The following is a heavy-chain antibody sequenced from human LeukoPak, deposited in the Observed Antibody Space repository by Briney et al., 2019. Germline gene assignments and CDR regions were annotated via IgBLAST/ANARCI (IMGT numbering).Heavy chain of an antibody. V-gene: IGHV3-7*01. J-gene: IGHJ4*02. CDR2: INKDGSDK. D-gene: IGHD4-23*01. CDR3: ARDAGYGGNSDY. CDR1: GFTFNMYW. Sequence: GGSLRRSCAASGFTFNMYWMTWVRQAPGKGLESVAYINKDGSDKYYVDSVKGRFTVSRDNAKNSLYLQMNSLRAEDTAVYYCARDAGYGGNSDYWGQGTLVTVSS.